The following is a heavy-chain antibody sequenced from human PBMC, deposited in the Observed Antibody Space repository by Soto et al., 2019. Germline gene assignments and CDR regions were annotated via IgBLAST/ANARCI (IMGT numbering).Heavy chain of an antibody. CDR2: INSNGGST. CDR1: GFTFSSYA. V-gene: IGHV3-64*01. D-gene: IGHD4-17*01. CDR3: ARLGTTYYFDY. Sequence: EVQLVASGGGLVQPGGSLRLSCAASGFTFSSYAMHWVRQAPGKGLECVSAINSNGGSTYYANSVKGRFTISRDNSKNTLYLQMGSLRAEDMAVYYCARLGTTYYFDYWGQGTLVTVSS. J-gene: IGHJ4*02.